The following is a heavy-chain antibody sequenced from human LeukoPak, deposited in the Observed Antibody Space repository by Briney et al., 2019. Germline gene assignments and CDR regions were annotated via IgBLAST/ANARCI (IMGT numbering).Heavy chain of an antibody. CDR3: ARGIRRTYYYGSGSYSGLDY. CDR2: INHSGST. V-gene: IGHV4-39*07. Sequence: SETLSLTCTVSGGSISSISYYWGWIRQPPGKGLEWIGEINHSGSTNYNPSLKSRVTISVDTSKNQFSLKLSSVTAADTAVYYCARGIRRTYYYGSGSYSGLDYWGQGTLVIVSS. J-gene: IGHJ4*02. D-gene: IGHD3-10*01. CDR1: GGSISSISYY.